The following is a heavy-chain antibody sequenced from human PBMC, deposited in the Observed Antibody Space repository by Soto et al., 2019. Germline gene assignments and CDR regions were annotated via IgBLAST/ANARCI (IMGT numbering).Heavy chain of an antibody. CDR3: VRDARGVSLLLWDC. CDR2: ISEGGTTT. Sequence: EVQLVESGGGLAQSGGSLRLSCAASGFMFNDYEMNWVRQAPGKGLEWVSYISEGGTTTHYTDSVKGRFTISRDNAKESLYLQMNRLKTEDAATYFCVRDARGVSLLLWDCWGQGVVVSVSS. D-gene: IGHD3-16*01. J-gene: IGHJ4*02. V-gene: IGHV3-48*03. CDR1: GFMFNDYE.